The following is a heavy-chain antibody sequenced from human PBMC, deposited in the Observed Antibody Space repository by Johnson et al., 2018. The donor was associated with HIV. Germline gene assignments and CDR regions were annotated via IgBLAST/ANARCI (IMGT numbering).Heavy chain of an antibody. CDR2: IRYDGSNK. Sequence: QMQLVESGGGVVQPGGSLRLSCAASGFTFSSYGMHWVRQAPGKGLEWVAFIRYDGSNKYYADSVKGRFTISRDNSKNTRYLQMNSLRVGDTAVYYGAKDERAAAVTRGLDAFDIWGQGTMVTVSS. CDR1: GFTFSSYG. J-gene: IGHJ3*02. V-gene: IGHV3-30*02. D-gene: IGHD6-13*01. CDR3: AKDERAAAVTRGLDAFDI.